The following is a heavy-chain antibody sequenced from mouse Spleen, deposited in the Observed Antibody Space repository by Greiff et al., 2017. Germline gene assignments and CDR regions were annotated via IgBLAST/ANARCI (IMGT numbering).Heavy chain of an antibody. Sequence: VQLKESGGGLVKPGGSLKLSCAASGFTFSSYAMSWVRQTPEKRLEWVASISSGGSTSYPDSVKGRFTISRDNARNILYLQMSSLRSEDTAMYYCARGLLRLRDAMDYWGQGTSVTVSS. CDR2: ISSGGST. CDR1: GFTFSSYA. J-gene: IGHJ4*01. D-gene: IGHD1-2*01. V-gene: IGHV5-6-5*01. CDR3: ARGLLRLRDAMDY.